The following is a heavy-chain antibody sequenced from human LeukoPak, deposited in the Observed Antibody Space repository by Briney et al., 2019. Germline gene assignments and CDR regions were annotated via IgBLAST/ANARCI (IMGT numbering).Heavy chain of an antibody. CDR2: IYTSGST. J-gene: IGHJ4*02. D-gene: IGHD4-17*01. CDR1: GGSISSYY. V-gene: IGHV4-4*07. CDR3: ARVSFDYGDYVGGYYFDY. Sequence: SETLSLTCTVSGGSISSYYWSWIRQPAGKGLEWIGRIYTSGSTNYNPSLKSRVTISVDTSKNQFSLKLSSVTAADTAVYYCARVSFDYGDYVGGYYFDYWGQGTLVTVSS.